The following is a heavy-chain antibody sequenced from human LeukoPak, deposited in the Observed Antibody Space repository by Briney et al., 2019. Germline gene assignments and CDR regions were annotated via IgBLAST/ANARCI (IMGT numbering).Heavy chain of an antibody. V-gene: IGHV4-4*07. Sequence: SETLSLTCTDSRGSISSYYWSWIRQPARKGLEWIGHIYISGSTNYNPSLKSRVTMSVDTSKNQFSLKLSSVTAADTAVYYCARDFFAGTIYYYNYYMDVWGKGTTVTVSS. J-gene: IGHJ6*03. CDR2: IYISGST. CDR3: ARDFFAGTIYYYNYYMDV. D-gene: IGHD1-7*01. CDR1: RGSISSYY.